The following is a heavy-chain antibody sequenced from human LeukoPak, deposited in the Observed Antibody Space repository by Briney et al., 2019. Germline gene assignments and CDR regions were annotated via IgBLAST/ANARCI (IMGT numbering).Heavy chain of an antibody. J-gene: IGHJ4*02. CDR3: AKGPYDYVWGSSGDY. CDR1: GFTFSSCA. D-gene: IGHD3-16*01. Sequence: GGSLRLSCAASGFTFSSCAMNWVRQAPGKGLEWVSSISSGGGSSYYADSVKGRFTISRDDSKNTLYLQMNSLRAEDTAVYYCAKGPYDYVWGSSGDYWGQGTLVTVSS. V-gene: IGHV3-23*01. CDR2: ISSGGGSS.